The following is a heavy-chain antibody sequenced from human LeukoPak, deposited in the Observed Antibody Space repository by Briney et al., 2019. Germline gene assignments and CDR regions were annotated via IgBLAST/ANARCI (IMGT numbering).Heavy chain of an antibody. CDR3: ARGRLNGNVDF. D-gene: IGHD1-20*01. Sequence: ASVKVSCKASGYTFTGYYMHWVRQAAGQGFEWMGWMHPNSGDTGYAHNLQGRITITRDSSTATVFMELSSLRSEDTAMYYCARGRLNGNVDFWGQGTLVTVSS. CDR1: GYTFTGYY. J-gene: IGHJ4*02. CDR2: MHPNSGDT. V-gene: IGHV1-8*03.